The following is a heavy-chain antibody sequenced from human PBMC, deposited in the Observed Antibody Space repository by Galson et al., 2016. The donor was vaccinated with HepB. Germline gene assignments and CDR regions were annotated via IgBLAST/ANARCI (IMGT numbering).Heavy chain of an antibody. CDR2: ITLDGSEK. V-gene: IGHV3-7*03. J-gene: IGHJ4*02. D-gene: IGHD2-15*01. CDR1: GFTSSRYW. CDR3: AKAHDRGWSYDY. Sequence: SLRLSCAASGFTSSRYWMAWVRQAPGKGLEWVAHITLDGSEKYYVDSVRVRFTISRDNAKNSLYLEMNSLRVEDTAVYYCAKAHDRGWSYDYWGQGILVTVSS.